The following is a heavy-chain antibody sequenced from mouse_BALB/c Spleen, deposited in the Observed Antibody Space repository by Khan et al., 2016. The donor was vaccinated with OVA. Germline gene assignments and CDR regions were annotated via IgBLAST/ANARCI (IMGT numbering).Heavy chain of an antibody. CDR2: IWGDGNT. CDR1: GFSLTSYG. CDR3: AKDRGFYAVDY. Sequence: QVQLKQSGPGLVAPSQSLSITCTVSGFSLTSYGVSWVRQPPGKGLEWLGVIWGDGNTNFNSALRSRLSISKDNSKSQVFLKLNMLPTDDTATYYCAKDRGFYAVDYWGQGTSVTVSA. V-gene: IGHV2-3*01. J-gene: IGHJ4*01.